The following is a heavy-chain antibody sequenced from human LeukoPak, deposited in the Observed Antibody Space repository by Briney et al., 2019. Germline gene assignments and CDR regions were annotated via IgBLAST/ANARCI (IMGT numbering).Heavy chain of an antibody. D-gene: IGHD3-3*01. CDR2: IIPIFGTA. CDR1: GGTFSSYA. V-gene: IGHV1-69*13. Sequence: SVKVYCKASGGTFSSYAISWVRQAPGQGLEWMGGIIPIFGTANYAQKFQGRVTITADESTSTAYMELSSLRSEDTAVYYCARGEGYDFWSGYYMLDYWGQGTLVTVSS. J-gene: IGHJ4*02. CDR3: ARGEGYDFWSGYYMLDY.